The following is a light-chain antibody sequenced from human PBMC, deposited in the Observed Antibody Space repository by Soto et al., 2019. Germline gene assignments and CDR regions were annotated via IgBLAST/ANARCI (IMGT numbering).Light chain of an antibody. CDR2: GNS. V-gene: IGLV1-40*01. CDR3: QSYDSSPSGQLV. Sequence: QSVLTQPPSVSGAPGQRVTISCTGSSSNIGAGYDVHWYQQLPGTAPKLLIYGNSNRPSGVPDRFSGSKSGTSASLAITGLQAEEEAYYYRQSYDSSPSGQLVFGGGTKLTVL. J-gene: IGLJ2*01. CDR1: SSNIGAGYD.